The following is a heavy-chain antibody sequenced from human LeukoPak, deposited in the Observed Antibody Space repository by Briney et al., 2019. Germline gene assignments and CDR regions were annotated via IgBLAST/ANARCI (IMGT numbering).Heavy chain of an antibody. CDR3: ARHYYGDFDY. Sequence: SETLSLTCSVSGGSISGYYWSWIRQPPGKGLGWIGYIYSSGSTNYNPSLMSRVTISVDTSKNYFSLNLTSVTAADTAMYFCARHYYGDFDYWGQGALVTVSS. CDR1: GGSISGYY. CDR2: IYSSGST. V-gene: IGHV4-59*08. J-gene: IGHJ4*02. D-gene: IGHD2-21*01.